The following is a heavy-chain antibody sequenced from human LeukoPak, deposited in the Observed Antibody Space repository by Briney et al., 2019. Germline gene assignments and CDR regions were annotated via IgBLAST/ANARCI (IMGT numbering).Heavy chain of an antibody. Sequence: PSETLSLTCTVSGYSISSGYYWGWIRQPPGKGLEWIGSIYHSGSTYYNPSLKSRVTISVDTSKNQFSLKLSSVTAADTAVYYCARGRGIDYWGQGTQVTVSS. CDR1: GYSISSGYY. CDR2: IYHSGST. D-gene: IGHD3-16*01. CDR3: ARGRGIDY. V-gene: IGHV4-38-2*02. J-gene: IGHJ4*02.